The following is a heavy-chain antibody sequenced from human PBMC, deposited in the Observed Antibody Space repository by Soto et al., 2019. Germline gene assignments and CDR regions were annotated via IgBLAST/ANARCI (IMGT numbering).Heavy chain of an antibody. CDR3: AREVGEVDYSSSSDAFDI. D-gene: IGHD6-6*01. V-gene: IGHV4-30-4*08. J-gene: IGHJ3*02. Sequence: SETLSLTCIVSGGSVSSVTYYWSWIRQPPGKGLEWIAYIYYSGIIYYNPSLKSRVTMSRDTSKNQFSLKLDSVTAADTAVYYCAREVGEVDYSSSSDAFDIWGQGTMVTVSS. CDR1: GGSVSSVTYY. CDR2: IYYSGII.